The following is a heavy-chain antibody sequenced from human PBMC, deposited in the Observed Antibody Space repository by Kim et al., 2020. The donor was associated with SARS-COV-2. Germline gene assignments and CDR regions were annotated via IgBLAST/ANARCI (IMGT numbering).Heavy chain of an antibody. Sequence: GGSLRLSCAASGFTFSSYSMRWVRQAPGKGLVWVSRISGNGGSTYYADSVKGRFTISRDNAKNTLYLQMNSLRAEDTAVYYCARETRVRGEYYFDYWGQGILVTVSS. CDR1: GFTFSSYS. V-gene: IGHV3-74*01. CDR2: ISGNGGST. D-gene: IGHD3-10*01. J-gene: IGHJ4*02. CDR3: ARETRVRGEYYFDY.